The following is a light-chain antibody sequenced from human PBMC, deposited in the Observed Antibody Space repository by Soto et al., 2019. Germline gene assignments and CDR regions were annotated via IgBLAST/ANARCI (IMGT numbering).Light chain of an antibody. V-gene: IGKV3-20*01. CDR3: QRYGNSRWA. Sequence: DIVLTQSPGTLSLSPGERATLSCRASQSISSDYLAWYQQIPGQAPRLLIYGTSSRATGIPDRFSGSGSGTDFTLTISRLEPEDFAVYYCQRYGNSRWAFGGGTKVEI. CDR2: GTS. J-gene: IGKJ4*01. CDR1: QSISSDY.